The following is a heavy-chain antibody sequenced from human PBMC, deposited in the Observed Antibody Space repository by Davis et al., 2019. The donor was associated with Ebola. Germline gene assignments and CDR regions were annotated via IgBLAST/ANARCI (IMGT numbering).Heavy chain of an antibody. J-gene: IGHJ3*02. CDR2: IYHSGST. D-gene: IGHD2-15*01. Sequence: SETLSLTCAVSGGSISSSNWWSWVRQPPGKGPEWIGEIYHSGSTNYNPSLKSRVTISVDKSKNQFSMKLSSVTAADTAVYYCARAYCSGGSCYADAFDIWGQGTMVTVSS. V-gene: IGHV4-4*02. CDR3: ARAYCSGGSCYADAFDI. CDR1: GGSISSSNW.